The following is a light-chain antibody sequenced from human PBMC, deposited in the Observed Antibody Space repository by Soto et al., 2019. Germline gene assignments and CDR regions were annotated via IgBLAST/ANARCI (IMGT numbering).Light chain of an antibody. Sequence: DIQMTQSPSSLSASVGDRVTITCRASQSIDNYLNWYQQKPGKPPNLLIYAASTLQSGVPSRFSGSGSGTDFTLTISSLQPEDVATYYCQKYNGAPRTFGQGTKVEIK. V-gene: IGKV1-27*01. CDR1: QSIDNY. CDR2: AAS. J-gene: IGKJ1*01. CDR3: QKYNGAPRT.